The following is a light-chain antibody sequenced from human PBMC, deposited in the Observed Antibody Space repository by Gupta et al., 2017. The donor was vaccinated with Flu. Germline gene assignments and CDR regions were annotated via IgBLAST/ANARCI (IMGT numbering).Light chain of an antibody. J-gene: IGKJ3*01. V-gene: IGKV1-39*01. CDR1: HNINTY. CDR2: DAS. CDR3: QQTENAPFT. Sequence: DIQMTQSPSSLSASVGDRVTITCRASHNINTYLSWYQQKPGKAPEFLIYDASTLQSGVPSRFSGSGSGTDFSLIISRLQPEDFATYCCQQTENAPFTFGHGTRV.